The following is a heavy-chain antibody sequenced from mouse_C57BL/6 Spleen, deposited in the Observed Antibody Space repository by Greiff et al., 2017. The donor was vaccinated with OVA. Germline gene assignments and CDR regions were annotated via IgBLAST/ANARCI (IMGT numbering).Heavy chain of an antibody. CDR1: GYTFPSYW. J-gene: IGHJ2*01. CDR3: ARELTMITTYYFDY. Sequence: QVQLQQPGAELVKPGASVKLSCKASGYTFPSYWMHWVKQRPGRGLEWIGRIDPNSGGTKYNEQFTSKATLTVDKPSSTAYMQLSSLTSEDSAGYEWARELTMITTYYFDYWGQGTTLTVSS. D-gene: IGHD2-4*01. CDR2: IDPNSGGT. V-gene: IGHV1-72*01.